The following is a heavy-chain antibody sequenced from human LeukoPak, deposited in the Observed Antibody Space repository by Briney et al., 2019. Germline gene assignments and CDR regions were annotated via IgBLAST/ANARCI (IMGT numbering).Heavy chain of an antibody. Sequence: GGSLRLSCAASGFTFSHYYMSWVRQAPGKGLEWVANIKQDGSEQFYLDSVKGRFTISRDNAKNALYLQVHSLRVEDTAVYYCARESIVVVPTTMDDASDIWGQGTMVTVSS. J-gene: IGHJ3*02. CDR2: IKQDGSEQ. CDR3: ARESIVVVPTTMDDASDI. CDR1: GFTFSHYY. D-gene: IGHD2-2*01. V-gene: IGHV3-7*01.